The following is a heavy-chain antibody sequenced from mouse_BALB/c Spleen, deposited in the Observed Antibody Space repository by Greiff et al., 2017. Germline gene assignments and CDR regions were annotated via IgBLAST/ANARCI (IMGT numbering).Heavy chain of an antibody. V-gene: IGHV14-4*02. Sequence: EGQLQQSGAELVRSGASVKLSCTASGFNIKDYYMHWVKQRPEQGLEWIGWIDPENGDTEYAPKFQGKATMTADTSSNTAYLQLSSLTSEDTAVYYCNAVITTAAYAMDYWGQGTSVTVSS. D-gene: IGHD1-2*01. CDR1: GFNIKDYY. J-gene: IGHJ4*01. CDR2: IDPENGDT. CDR3: NAVITTAAYAMDY.